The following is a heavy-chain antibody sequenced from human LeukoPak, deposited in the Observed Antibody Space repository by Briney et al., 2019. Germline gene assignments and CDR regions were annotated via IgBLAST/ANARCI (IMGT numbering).Heavy chain of an antibody. J-gene: IGHJ5*02. CDR1: DGYFRGYY. V-gene: IGHV4-34*01. Sequence: QSSETLSHTCDVYDGYFRGYYWSWIRPPPGKGLEWIGEINHSGSTNYNPSLKIRVTISVDTSKNQFSLKLSSVTAADTAVYYCARGRTIFGVVSNWFDPWGQGTLVTVSS. CDR2: INHSGST. CDR3: ARGRTIFGVVSNWFDP. D-gene: IGHD3-3*01.